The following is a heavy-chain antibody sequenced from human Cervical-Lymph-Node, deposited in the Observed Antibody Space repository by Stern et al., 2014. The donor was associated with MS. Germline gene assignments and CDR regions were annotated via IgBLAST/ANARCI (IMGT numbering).Heavy chain of an antibody. CDR3: ARGWELHN. Sequence: QVQLVQSGAEVKKPGASVKVSCKASGYTFISYGIRWVRQAPGKGLEWMGWVNTYNGDANYAQKLQGRVTMTTDTSTSTVYMELRSLRSDDTAVYYCARGWELHNWGQGTLVTVSS. D-gene: IGHD2-15*01. V-gene: IGHV1-18*01. J-gene: IGHJ4*02. CDR2: VNTYNGDA. CDR1: GYTFISYG.